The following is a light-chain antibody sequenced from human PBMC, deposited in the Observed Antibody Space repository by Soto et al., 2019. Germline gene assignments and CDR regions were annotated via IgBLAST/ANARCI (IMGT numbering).Light chain of an antibody. CDR3: QQYNNWPRT. V-gene: IGKV3-15*01. J-gene: IGKJ5*01. CDR2: GAY. Sequence: EIRMTQSPATPSVSPGERATPSFRASQSFSSNLAWYQQKPGQAPRLLIYGAYTRATGVTARFSGSGSGTEFTLTISSLQSEDFAVYYCQQYNNWPRTVGQVTRLDIK. CDR1: QSFSSN.